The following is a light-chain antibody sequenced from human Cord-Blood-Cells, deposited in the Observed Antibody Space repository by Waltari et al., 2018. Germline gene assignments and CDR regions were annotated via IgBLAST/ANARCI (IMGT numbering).Light chain of an antibody. J-gene: IGKJ3*01. V-gene: IGKV3-20*01. Sequence: ESVLTQSPGTLSLSPGQTATLSCRARQSVSSSYLAWYQQKPGQAPQLLIYGACSSAHGIADRFSGSGYGTDFTCSISSLEHEDLAVYYCQQHGRSPPFPVRPGTRVDIK. CDR3: QQHGRSPPFP. CDR1: QSVSSSY. CDR2: GAC.